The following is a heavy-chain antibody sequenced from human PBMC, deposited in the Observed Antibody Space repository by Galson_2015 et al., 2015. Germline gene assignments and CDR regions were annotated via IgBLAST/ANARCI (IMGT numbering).Heavy chain of an antibody. D-gene: IGHD6-13*01. V-gene: IGHV6-1*01. CDR2: TYYRSEWYN. CDR3: ARDVAIAAAGTAKADAFDI. J-gene: IGHJ3*02. CDR1: GDSVSSNSAA. Sequence: CAISGDSVSSNSAAWNWIRQSPSRGLEWLGRTYYRSEWYNDYAVSVKSRITIDPDTSKNQFSLQLNSVTPEDTAVYYCARDVAIAAAGTAKADAFDIWGQGTMVTVSS.